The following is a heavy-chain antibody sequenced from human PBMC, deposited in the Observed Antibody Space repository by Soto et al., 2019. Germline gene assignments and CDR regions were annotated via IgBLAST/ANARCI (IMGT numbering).Heavy chain of an antibody. Sequence: QVQLVESGGGLVKPGGSLRLACAASGFTFSEYYMSWVRQAPGKGLEWVSFISLGDSYKKTADSVKGRFTISRDNAQNALYLQMNSLRAEDTGLYYCVRESRTDVDGYDARGYYFDYWGQGTLVTVSS. CDR2: ISLGDSYK. D-gene: IGHD5-12*01. CDR1: GFTFSEYY. V-gene: IGHV3-11*06. CDR3: VRESRTDVDGYDARGYYFDY. J-gene: IGHJ4*02.